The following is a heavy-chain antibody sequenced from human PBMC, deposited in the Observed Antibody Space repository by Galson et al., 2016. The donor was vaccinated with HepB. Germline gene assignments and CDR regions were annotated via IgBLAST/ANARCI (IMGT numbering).Heavy chain of an antibody. CDR2: IGAGSDYE. CDR3: ATDTKPLLRKLADLFDN. J-gene: IGHJ4*01. CDR1: GFKFNVYT. D-gene: IGHD3-22*01. Sequence: SLRLSCAASGFKFNVYTMSWVRQAPGRGLEWVSSIGAGSDYEHYADSVRGRFTVSRDNARNSLFLQMNALRLEDTAIYYCATDTKPLLRKLADLFDNWGHRALVSV. V-gene: IGHV3-21*01.